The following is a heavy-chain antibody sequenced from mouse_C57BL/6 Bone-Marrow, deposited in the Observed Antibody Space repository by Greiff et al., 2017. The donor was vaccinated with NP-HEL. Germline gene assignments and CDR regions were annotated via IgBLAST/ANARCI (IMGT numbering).Heavy chain of an antibody. CDR2: IYPRSGNT. D-gene: IGHD2-5*01. CDR3: ANHSNYGAY. J-gene: IGHJ3*01. Sequence: VKLVESGAELARPGASVKLSCKASGYTFTSYGISWVKQRTGQGLEWIGEIYPRSGNTYYNEKFKGKATLTADKSSSTAYMELRSLTSEDSAVYFCANHSNYGAYWGQGTLVTVSA. V-gene: IGHV1-81*01. CDR1: GYTFTSYG.